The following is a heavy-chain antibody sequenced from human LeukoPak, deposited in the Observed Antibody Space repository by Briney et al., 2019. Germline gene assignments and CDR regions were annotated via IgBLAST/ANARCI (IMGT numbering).Heavy chain of an antibody. Sequence: GGSLRLSCAASGFTFSSYSMNWVRQAPGKGLEWVSSISSSSSYIYYADSVKGRFTISRDNAKNSLYLQMNSLRAGDTAVYYCARDARDSSGYYDWFDPWGQGTLVTVSS. CDR1: GFTFSSYS. CDR3: ARDARDSSGYYDWFDP. CDR2: ISSSSSYI. J-gene: IGHJ5*02. V-gene: IGHV3-21*01. D-gene: IGHD3-22*01.